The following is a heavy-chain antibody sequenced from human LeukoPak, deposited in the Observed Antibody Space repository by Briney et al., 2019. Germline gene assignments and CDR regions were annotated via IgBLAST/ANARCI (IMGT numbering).Heavy chain of an antibody. V-gene: IGHV3-21*01. CDR3: ARASLPAFDY. J-gene: IGHJ4*02. Sequence: GGSLRLSCAASGFTFSSYSMNWVRQAPGKGLEWVSSISSSSSYIYYADSVKGRFTISRDNAKNSLYLQMNSLRGEDTAVYYCARASLPAFDYWGQGTLVTVSS. CDR1: GFTFSSYS. CDR2: ISSSSSYI.